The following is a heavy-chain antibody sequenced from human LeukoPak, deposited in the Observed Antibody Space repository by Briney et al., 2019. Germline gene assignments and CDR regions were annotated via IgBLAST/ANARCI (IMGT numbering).Heavy chain of an antibody. CDR3: AKTTVGYSSGRFPGWPADY. J-gene: IGHJ4*02. D-gene: IGHD2-15*01. CDR2: IFGSGGSA. V-gene: IGHV3-23*01. CDR1: GFAFGSYA. Sequence: GGSLRLSCTASGFAFGSYAMYWVRQAPGKGLEWVSGIFGSGGSAHYADSVKGRFTISRDNSENTVYLEMNSLGVEDTAVYYCAKTTVGYSSGRFPGWPADYWGQGTLVTVSS.